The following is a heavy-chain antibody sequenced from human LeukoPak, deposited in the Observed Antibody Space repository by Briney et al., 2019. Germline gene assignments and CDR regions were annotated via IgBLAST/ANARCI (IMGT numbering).Heavy chain of an antibody. CDR3: ARRGDILTDHAFDY. J-gene: IGHJ4*02. D-gene: IGHD3-9*01. CDR2: IYYSGTT. V-gene: IGHV4-39*01. Sequence: KPSETLSLTCSVSGGSINSNSHHWDWIRQAPGKGLEWFGNIYYSGTTSYNPSLKSRVTISVDTSKNQFSLRLSSVTAADTAVYYCARRGDILTDHAFDYWGQGTLVTVSS. CDR1: GGSINSNSHH.